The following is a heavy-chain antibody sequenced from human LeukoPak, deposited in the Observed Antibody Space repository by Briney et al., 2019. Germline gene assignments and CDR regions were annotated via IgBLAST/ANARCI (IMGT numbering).Heavy chain of an antibody. J-gene: IGHJ4*02. Sequence: GGSLRLSCAASRFTFHNYAMHWVRQAPGKGLEWVSGINWRSNSLGYADSVKGRFTISRDNAKNSLYLQMISLRPEDTALYYCAKGRVEYSFGYYFDYWGQGTLVTVSS. D-gene: IGHD5-18*01. CDR1: RFTFHNYA. CDR3: AKGRVEYSFGYYFDY. V-gene: IGHV3-9*01. CDR2: INWRSNSL.